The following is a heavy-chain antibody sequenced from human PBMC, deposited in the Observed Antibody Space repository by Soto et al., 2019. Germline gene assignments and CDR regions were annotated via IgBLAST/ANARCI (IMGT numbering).Heavy chain of an antibody. CDR2: ISGSGDVR. Sequence: EVQLLESGGGLVQPGGSLRLSCAASGFTFSGYAMSWIRQAPGKGLEWVSAISGSGDVRYIADSVKGRFTISRDKSKNTLYLQMNSLRAEDTAVYYCAKDRQRPVAGSLEYWGQGTLVTVSA. CDR3: AKDRQRPVAGSLEY. J-gene: IGHJ4*02. D-gene: IGHD6-19*01. V-gene: IGHV3-23*01. CDR1: GFTFSGYA.